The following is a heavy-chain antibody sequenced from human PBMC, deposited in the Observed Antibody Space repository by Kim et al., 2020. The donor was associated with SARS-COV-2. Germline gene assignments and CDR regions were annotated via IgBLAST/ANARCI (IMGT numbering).Heavy chain of an antibody. CDR3: ARDGPVGYYDILTGYQNFAFDI. CDR2: IYYSGST. J-gene: IGHJ3*02. Sequence: SETLSLTCTVSGGSISSYYWSWIRQPPGKGLEWIGYIYYSGSTNYNPSLKSRVTISVDTSKNQFSLKLSSVTAEDTAVYYCARDGPVGYYDILTGYQNFAFDIWGQGTMVTVSS. V-gene: IGHV4-59*13. D-gene: IGHD3-9*01. CDR1: GGSISSYY.